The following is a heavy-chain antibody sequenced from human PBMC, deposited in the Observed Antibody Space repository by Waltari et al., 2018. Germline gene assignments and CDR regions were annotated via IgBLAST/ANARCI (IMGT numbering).Heavy chain of an antibody. CDR3: VRENIAAAGLES. Sequence: EVQLVESGGGLVQPGGSLRLSCVASGFIFSTYWMDGVRQAPGKGLVWVSRINSDGSSTTYADSVKGQFTISRDNAKNTLYLHMSSLRAEDTAVYYCVRENIAAAGLESWGQGTLVTVSS. CDR1: GFIFSTYW. CDR2: INSDGSST. V-gene: IGHV3-74*01. D-gene: IGHD6-13*01. J-gene: IGHJ4*02.